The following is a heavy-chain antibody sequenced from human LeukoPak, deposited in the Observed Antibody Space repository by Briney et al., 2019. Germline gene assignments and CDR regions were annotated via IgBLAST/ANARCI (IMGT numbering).Heavy chain of an antibody. Sequence: ASVKVSCKASGYTFTGYYMHWVRQAPGQGLEWMGWINTNTGNPTYAQGFTGRFVFSLDTSVSTAYLQISSLKAEDTVVYYCARWDYDSSGYALYYFDYWGQGTLVTVSS. V-gene: IGHV7-4-1*02. CDR3: ARWDYDSSGYALYYFDY. D-gene: IGHD3-22*01. J-gene: IGHJ4*02. CDR1: GYTFTGYY. CDR2: INTNTGNP.